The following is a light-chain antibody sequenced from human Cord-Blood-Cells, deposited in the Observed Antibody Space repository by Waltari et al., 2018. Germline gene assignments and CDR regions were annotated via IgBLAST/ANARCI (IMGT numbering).Light chain of an antibody. CDR2: EVS. J-gene: IGLJ1*01. CDR3: SSYTSSSTLEGYV. V-gene: IGLV2-14*01. Sequence: QSALTQPASVSGSPGQSITIPCTGTSSDVGGYNYVSWYQQHPGKAPKLMIYEVSKRPSGVSNRFSGAKSGNTASLTISGLQAEDEADYYCSSYTSSSTLEGYVFGTGTKVTVL. CDR1: SSDVGGYNY.